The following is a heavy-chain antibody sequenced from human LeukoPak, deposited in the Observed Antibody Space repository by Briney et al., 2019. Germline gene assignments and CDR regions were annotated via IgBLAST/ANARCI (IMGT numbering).Heavy chain of an antibody. CDR1: GFTLSSSA. CDR2: ITEGGAT. V-gene: IGHV3-23*01. CDR3: AKLLLD. D-gene: IGHD3-22*01. J-gene: IGHJ4*02. Sequence: PGGSLRLSCAASGFTLSSSAMSWVRQAPGKGLEWVSVITEGGATYYADYVRGRFIISRDNSKNMVYLQMNSLRVDDTAVYYCAKLLLDWGQGTLVTVSS.